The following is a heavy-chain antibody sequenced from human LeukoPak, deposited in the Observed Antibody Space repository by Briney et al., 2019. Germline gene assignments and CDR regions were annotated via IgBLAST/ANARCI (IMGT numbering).Heavy chain of an antibody. V-gene: IGHV3-30*02. CDR3: AKGGGELGSGSLDY. D-gene: IGHD3-10*01. CDR2: IWYDGSDE. J-gene: IGHJ4*02. CDR1: GFTFSNAW. Sequence: GGSLRLSCAASGFTFSNAWMSWVRRAPGKGLEWVAFIWYDGSDEYYADSVKGRFTISRDNSKNTLYLQMKSLTTEDTAVYYCAKGGGELGSGSLDYWGQGTLVTVSS.